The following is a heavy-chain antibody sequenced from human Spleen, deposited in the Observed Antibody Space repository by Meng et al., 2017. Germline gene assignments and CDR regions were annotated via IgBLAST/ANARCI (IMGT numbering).Heavy chain of an antibody. CDR2: INHSGST. Sequence: QVQLQQWGAGLLKPSETLSPTCAVYGGSFSGYYWSWIRQPPGKGLEWIGEINHSGSTNYNPSLKSRVTISVDTSKNQFSLKLSSVTAADTAVYYCASWSRYFDWLLPDYWGQGTLVTVSS. CDR1: GGSFSGYY. V-gene: IGHV4-34*01. D-gene: IGHD3-9*01. CDR3: ASWSRYFDWLLPDY. J-gene: IGHJ4*02.